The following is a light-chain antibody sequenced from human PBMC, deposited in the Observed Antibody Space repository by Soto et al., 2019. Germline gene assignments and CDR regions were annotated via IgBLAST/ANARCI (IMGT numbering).Light chain of an antibody. J-gene: IGKJ4*01. Sequence: DIQMTHSPSSVSSSVGDRVTITCRASQGISSWLDWYQQKPGKAPKLLIDAASSLQSGVPSRFSGSGSGTDFTLTISSLQPEDFATYYCQPANSFPLTFGGGTKVEIK. CDR3: QPANSFPLT. CDR1: QGISSW. V-gene: IGKV1-12*01. CDR2: AAS.